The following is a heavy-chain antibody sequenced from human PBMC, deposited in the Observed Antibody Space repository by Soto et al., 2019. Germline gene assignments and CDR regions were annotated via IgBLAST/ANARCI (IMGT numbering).Heavy chain of an antibody. CDR3: AKGQRPYGDYQFDY. D-gene: IGHD4-17*01. Sequence: GGSLRLSCAAAGFNFISYGMSWVRQATGKGLEWVSAISGSGGSTYYADSVKGRFTISRDNSKNTLYLQMNSLRAEDTAVYYCAKGQRPYGDYQFDYWGQGTLVTVSS. J-gene: IGHJ4*02. CDR1: GFNFISYG. CDR2: ISGSGGST. V-gene: IGHV3-23*01.